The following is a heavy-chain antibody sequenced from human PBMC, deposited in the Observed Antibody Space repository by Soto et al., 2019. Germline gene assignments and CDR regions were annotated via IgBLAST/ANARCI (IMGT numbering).Heavy chain of an antibody. CDR1: GFTFSAYW. D-gene: IGHD3-22*01. J-gene: IGHJ4*02. CDR3: VAWRDSSNF. V-gene: IGHV3-7*01. Sequence: EVPLVDSGGGLVQPGGSLRLSCAASGFTFSAYWMSWVRQAPGKGLEWVAHIKPDGPEKYYVDSVMGRFAISRDNVENSLHLQMNGLRAEDTAVYYCVAWRDSSNFWGRGNLVTVSS. CDR2: IKPDGPEK.